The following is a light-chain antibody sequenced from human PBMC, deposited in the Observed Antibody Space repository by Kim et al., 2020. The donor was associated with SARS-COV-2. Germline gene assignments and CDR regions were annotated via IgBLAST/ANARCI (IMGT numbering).Light chain of an antibody. CDR2: GAS. CDR3: QSFDNAPLA. Sequence: DIQMTQSPSSLSASVGDRISISCRASRDIRNYLAWYQQKHGDVPKLLIYGASTLQLGVPSRFSGSGSGTEFTLTISSLQPEDFATYFCQSFDNAPLAFGGGTKVDIK. V-gene: IGKV1-27*01. J-gene: IGKJ4*01. CDR1: RDIRNY.